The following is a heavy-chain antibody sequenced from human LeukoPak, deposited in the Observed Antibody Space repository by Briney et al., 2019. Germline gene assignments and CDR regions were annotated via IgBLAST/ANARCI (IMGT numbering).Heavy chain of an antibody. V-gene: IGHV3-30-3*01. D-gene: IGHD4-17*01. CDR3: ARDRKSNYGDYLPFDY. Sequence: GGSLRLSCAASGFTFSSYAMHWVRQAPGKGLEWVAVISYDGSNKYYADSVKGRFTISRDNSKNTLYLQMNSLRAEDTAVYYCARDRKSNYGDYLPFDYWGQGTLVTVSS. CDR2: ISYDGSNK. CDR1: GFTFSSYA. J-gene: IGHJ4*02.